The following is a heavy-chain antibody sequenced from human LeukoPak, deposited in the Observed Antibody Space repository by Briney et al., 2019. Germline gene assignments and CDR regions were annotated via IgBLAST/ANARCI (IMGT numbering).Heavy chain of an antibody. J-gene: IGHJ5*02. D-gene: IGHD2-2*01. Sequence: ASVKVSCKASGYTFTGYYMHWLRQAPGQGLEWMGWINPNSGGTNYAQKFQGRVTMTRDTSISTAYMELSRLRSDDTAVYYCARDGKYCSSTSCYPYNWFDPWGQGALVTVSS. CDR1: GYTFTGYY. CDR2: INPNSGGT. V-gene: IGHV1-2*02. CDR3: ARDGKYCSSTSCYPYNWFDP.